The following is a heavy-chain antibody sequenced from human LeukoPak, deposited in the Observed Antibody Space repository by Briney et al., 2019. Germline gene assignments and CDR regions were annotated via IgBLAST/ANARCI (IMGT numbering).Heavy chain of an antibody. D-gene: IGHD1-26*01. V-gene: IGHV3-23*01. CDR3: AKDLEGGSYYNPFDY. Sequence: GGSLRLSCAASGFTFSSYAMSWVRQAPGKGLEWVSAISGSGGSTYYADSVKGRFTISRDNSKNTLYLQMNSLRAEDTAVYYCAKDLEGGSYYNPFDYWGQGTLVTVSS. CDR2: ISGSGGST. J-gene: IGHJ4*02. CDR1: GFTFSSYA.